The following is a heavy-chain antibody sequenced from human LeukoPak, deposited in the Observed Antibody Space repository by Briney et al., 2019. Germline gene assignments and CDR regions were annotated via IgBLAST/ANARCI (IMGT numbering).Heavy chain of an antibody. D-gene: IGHD3-22*01. V-gene: IGHV1-46*01. J-gene: IGHJ4*02. Sequence: PSVKVSCKASGYTFTSYRMHWVRQAPGQGLDWVGIINASDDSATYAQKFQGRVTMSRDTSTSTVYMELSSLRSEDTAVYYCARGLGSSSYYGYWGQGTLVTVSS. CDR1: GYTFTSYR. CDR2: INASDDSA. CDR3: ARGLGSSSYYGY.